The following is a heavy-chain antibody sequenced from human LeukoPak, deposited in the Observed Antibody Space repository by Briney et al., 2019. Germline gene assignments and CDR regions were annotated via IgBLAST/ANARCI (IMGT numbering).Heavy chain of an antibody. D-gene: IGHD4/OR15-4a*01. CDR1: GFTFNNHA. Sequence: GGSLRLSCTASGFTFNNHAMNWVRQAPGKGLHWVSSISGSGTNTYYADFLKGRFTISRDNSKNTLFLQMNSLRAEDTAVYYCARRAGAYSHPYDYWGQGTLVTVSS. V-gene: IGHV3-23*01. CDR3: ARRAGAYSHPYDY. CDR2: ISGSGTNT. J-gene: IGHJ4*02.